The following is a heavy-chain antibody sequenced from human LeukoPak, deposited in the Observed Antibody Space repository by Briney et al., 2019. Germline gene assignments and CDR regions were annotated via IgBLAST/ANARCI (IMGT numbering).Heavy chain of an antibody. CDR1: GFTFDDYA. V-gene: IGHV3-9*01. CDR3: AKELGYCSSTSCYDYFDY. CDR2: ISWNSGSI. J-gene: IGHJ4*02. D-gene: IGHD2-2*01. Sequence: PGGSLRLPCAASGFTFDDYAMHWVRQAPGKGLEWVSGISWNSGSIGYADSVKGRFTISRDNAKNPLYLQMNSLRAEDTALYYCAKELGYCSSTSCYDYFDYWGQGTLVTVSS.